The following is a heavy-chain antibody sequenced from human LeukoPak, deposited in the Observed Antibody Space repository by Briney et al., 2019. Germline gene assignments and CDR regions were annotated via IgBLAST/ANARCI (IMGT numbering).Heavy chain of an antibody. CDR3: AKDVRARGYCSSTSCSPWDI. CDR1: GFTFRSYA. J-gene: IGHJ3*02. D-gene: IGHD2-2*01. CDR2: ISDSGGST. Sequence: GGSLRLSCAASGFTFRSYAMSWVRQAPGKGLEWVSIISDSGGSTYYADSVKGRFTISRDNSKNTLYLQMNSLRPEDTAIYYCAKDVRARGYCSSTSCSPWDIWGQGTMVSVSS. V-gene: IGHV3-23*01.